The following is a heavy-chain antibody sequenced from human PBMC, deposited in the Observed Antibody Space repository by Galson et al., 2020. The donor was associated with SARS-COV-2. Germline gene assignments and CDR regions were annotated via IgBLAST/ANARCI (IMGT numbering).Heavy chain of an antibody. Sequence: TSETLSLTCTVSGGSISSGDYYWSWIRQPPGKGLEWIGYTYYSGSTYSNPSLKSRVTISVDTSKNQFSLKLSSVTAAATAVYYCARGGLDTMVRGVIIRDYYYYGMDVWGQGTTVTVSS. CDR2: TYYSGST. V-gene: IGHV4-30-4*01. CDR1: GGSISSGDYY. J-gene: IGHJ6*02. CDR3: ARGGLDTMVRGVIIRDYYYYGMDV. D-gene: IGHD3-10*01.